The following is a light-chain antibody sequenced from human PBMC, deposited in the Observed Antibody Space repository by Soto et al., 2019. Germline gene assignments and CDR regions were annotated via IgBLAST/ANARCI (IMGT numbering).Light chain of an antibody. J-gene: IGKJ3*01. V-gene: IGKV3-20*01. CDR2: AAS. CDR3: QQYASAPFS. CDR1: HSINTSF. Sequence: IVLTPSPGTLSLSPGDRATLSCRASHSINTSFLAWFQQKPGQAPRLLIYAASTRATGIPDRFSGSASETDFTLTINILEPEDSAVYSCQQYASAPFSLGPGTKVDIK.